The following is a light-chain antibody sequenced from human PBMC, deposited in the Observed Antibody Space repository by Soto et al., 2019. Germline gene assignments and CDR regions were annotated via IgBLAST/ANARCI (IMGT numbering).Light chain of an antibody. V-gene: IGKV3-20*01. J-gene: IGKJ5*01. Sequence: SQRVSHDYLAWSQQKPGQAPLVVISGASTRAPGIPERFRGSGSGTDFTLTISSLQPADVATYYCQKYTSAPRTFGQGTRLEI. CDR3: QKYTSAPRT. CDR1: QRVSHDY. CDR2: GAS.